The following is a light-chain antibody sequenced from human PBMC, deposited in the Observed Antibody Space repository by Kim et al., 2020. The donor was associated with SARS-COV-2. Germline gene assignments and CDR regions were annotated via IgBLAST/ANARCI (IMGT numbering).Light chain of an antibody. CDR1: RSNIGEGYD. CDR3: QSFDSSLSRFYV. CDR2: AST. V-gene: IGLV1-40*01. J-gene: IGLJ1*01. Sequence: QSVLTQPPSVSGAPGQRVSISCTGSRSNIGEGYDAHWYQQFPGRAPKLLNYASTHRPSGVPDRFSGSKSGTSASLVITGLQPEDEADYYCQSFDSSLSRFYVFGTGTKVTVL.